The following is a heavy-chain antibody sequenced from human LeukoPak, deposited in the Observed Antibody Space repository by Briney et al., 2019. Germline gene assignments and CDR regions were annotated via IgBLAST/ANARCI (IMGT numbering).Heavy chain of an antibody. D-gene: IGHD3-22*01. J-gene: IGHJ4*02. Sequence: ASVKVSCKASGYTFTSYGISWVRQAPGQGLEWMGWISAYNGNTNYAQKLQGRVTMTTDTSTSTAYMELRSLRSDDTAVYYCARLGHTMNYYHSSGYYPLDYWGRGTLVTVSS. V-gene: IGHV1-18*01. CDR3: ARLGHTMNYYHSSGYYPLDY. CDR2: ISAYNGNT. CDR1: GYTFTSYG.